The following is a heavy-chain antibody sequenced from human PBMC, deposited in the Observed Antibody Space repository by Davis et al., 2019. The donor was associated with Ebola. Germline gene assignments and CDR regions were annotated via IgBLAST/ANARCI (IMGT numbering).Heavy chain of an antibody. CDR1: GFSISSYA. Sequence: PGGSLRLSCAASGFSISSYAMYWVRQAPGKGLEWVAVISFDGSEKYYADSVKGRFTISRDNSKNTLYVEMSSLRGEDTAVYYCAKSNTVTTGQYFYGMDVWGQGTTVTVSS. D-gene: IGHD4-11*01. CDR3: AKSNTVTTGQYFYGMDV. V-gene: IGHV3-30*04. J-gene: IGHJ6*02. CDR2: ISFDGSEK.